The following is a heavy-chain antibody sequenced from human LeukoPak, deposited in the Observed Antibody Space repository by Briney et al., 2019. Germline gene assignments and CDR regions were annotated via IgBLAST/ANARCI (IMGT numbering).Heavy chain of an antibody. D-gene: IGHD1-26*01. J-gene: IGHJ3*02. V-gene: IGHV4-59*01. Sequence: AETLSLTCTVSGGSISSYYWSWIGQPPGKGLEWIGYIYYSGSTNYNPSLKSRVTISVDTSKNQFSLKLSSVTAADTAVYYCARGLRELPKEYAFDIWGRGTIDTVSS. CDR3: ARGLRELPKEYAFDI. CDR1: GGSISSYY. CDR2: IYYSGST.